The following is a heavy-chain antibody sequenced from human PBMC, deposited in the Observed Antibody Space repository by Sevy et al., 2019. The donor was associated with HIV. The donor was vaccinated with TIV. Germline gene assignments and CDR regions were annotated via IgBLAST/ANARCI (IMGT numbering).Heavy chain of an antibody. J-gene: IGHJ1*01. CDR2: TSFDGSNK. Sequence: GGSLRLSCAASGFTFTLYSMHWVRQAPGKGLEWVATTSFDGSNKHYADSVKGRFTISRDNSQNSLYLQMNSLRTEDTAVYYCALERLSSDVAEYFQNWGQGTLVTVSS. CDR1: GFTFTLYS. CDR3: ALERLSSDVAEYFQN. V-gene: IGHV3-30-3*01. D-gene: IGHD1-1*01.